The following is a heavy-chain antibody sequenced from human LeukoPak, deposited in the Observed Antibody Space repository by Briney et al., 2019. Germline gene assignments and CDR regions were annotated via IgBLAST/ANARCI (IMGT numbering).Heavy chain of an antibody. CDR1: GFTFSSYS. D-gene: IGHD1-26*01. CDR3: ARSPYSPSIVGD. Sequence: PGGSLRLSCAASGFTFSSYSMNWVRQAPGKGLEWVSFISSSSSTIYYADSVKGRFTISRDNAKNSLYLQMNSLRAEDTAVYYCARSPYSPSIVGDWGQGTLVTVSS. CDR2: ISSSSSTI. J-gene: IGHJ4*02. V-gene: IGHV3-48*04.